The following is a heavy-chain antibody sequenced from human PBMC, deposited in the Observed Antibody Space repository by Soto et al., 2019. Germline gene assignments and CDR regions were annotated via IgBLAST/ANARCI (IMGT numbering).Heavy chain of an antibody. CDR1: GDSISSGTYY. J-gene: IGHJ4*01. Sequence: QLQLQESGPGLVKPSDTLSLTCTVSGDSISSGTYYWGWIRQPPGKGLEWIGSLYYSGGTHYNPSLKSRVTTSVDTPKHQLSLRLGSVSGAETAVYYCASHGQWLENGVYWGHGTLVTVSS. D-gene: IGHD6-19*01. CDR3: ASHGQWLENGVY. V-gene: IGHV4-39*01. CDR2: LYYSGGT.